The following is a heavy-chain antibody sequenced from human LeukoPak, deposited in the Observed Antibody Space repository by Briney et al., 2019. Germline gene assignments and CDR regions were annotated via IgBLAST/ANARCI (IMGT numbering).Heavy chain of an antibody. Sequence: PGGSLRLPCAGSGFTFDDHAMHWVGQAPGKGLEWVAGISWNSGNFGYADSVKGRFTISRDNAKNSLTLQMKSLRPEDTALYYCAKDRAADGAWADFDISGQGTMVSVSS. J-gene: IGHJ3*02. V-gene: IGHV3-9*01. CDR2: ISWNSGNF. D-gene: IGHD4/OR15-4a*01. CDR3: AKDRAADGAWADFDI. CDR1: GFTFDDHA.